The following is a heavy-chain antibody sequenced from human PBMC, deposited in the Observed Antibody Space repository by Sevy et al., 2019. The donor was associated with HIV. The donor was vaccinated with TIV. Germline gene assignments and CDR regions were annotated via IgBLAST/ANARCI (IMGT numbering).Heavy chain of an antibody. J-gene: IGHJ5*02. D-gene: IGHD3-9*01. V-gene: IGHV4-34*01. CDR3: ARFTYYDILTSSRFDP. CDR1: GGSFSGYY. Sequence: SETLSLTCAVYGGSFSGYYWSWIRQPPGKGLEWIGEINHSGRTNYNPSLKSRVTISVDTSKNQFSLKLRSVTAADTAVYYCARFTYYDILTSSRFDPWGQGTLVTVSS. CDR2: INHSGRT.